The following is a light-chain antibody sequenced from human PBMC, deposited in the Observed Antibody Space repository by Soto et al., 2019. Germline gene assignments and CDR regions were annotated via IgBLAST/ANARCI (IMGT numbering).Light chain of an antibody. J-gene: IGKJ1*01. Sequence: DIQMTQSPSSLSASVGDRVTITCRASQSISTYLNWYQQKPGKVPKFLIYAASSLQSGVPSRFSGSGSGTEFALAISSLQPEDFATYYCQQLITYPQTFGQGTKVDIK. CDR3: QQLITYPQT. CDR2: AAS. CDR1: QSISTY. V-gene: IGKV1-17*01.